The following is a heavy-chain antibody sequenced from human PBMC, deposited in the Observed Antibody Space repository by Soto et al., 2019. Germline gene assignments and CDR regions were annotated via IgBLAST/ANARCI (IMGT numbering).Heavy chain of an antibody. CDR2: ISAYNGNT. Sequence: QVQLVQSGAEVKKPGASVKVSCKASGYTFTSYGISWVRQAPGQGLEWMGWISAYNGNTNYAQKLQGRVTMTTDTYTSRAYMELRRLRSDDTAVYYCARHTIFGVFGEANDQTWDVYFDYLGQGTLVTGSS. V-gene: IGHV1-18*01. CDR1: GYTFTSYG. D-gene: IGHD3-3*01. CDR3: ARHTIFGVFGEANDQTWDVYFDY. J-gene: IGHJ4*02.